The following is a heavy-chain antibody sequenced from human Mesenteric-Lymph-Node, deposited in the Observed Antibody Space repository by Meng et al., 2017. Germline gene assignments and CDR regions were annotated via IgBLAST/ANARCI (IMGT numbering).Heavy chain of an antibody. J-gene: IGHJ4*02. CDR1: GASISRGGYY. V-gene: IGHV4-30-4*01. CDR3: SREEVY. CDR2: IYASGST. Sequence: QVQLQESGPGLVKPSQTLSLTCTVSGASISRGGYYWSWIRQPPGKGLEWIGNIYASGSTYYNPSLQSRGTISVDTSKNQFSLNLYSVTAADTAVYYCSREEVYWGQGTLVTVSS.